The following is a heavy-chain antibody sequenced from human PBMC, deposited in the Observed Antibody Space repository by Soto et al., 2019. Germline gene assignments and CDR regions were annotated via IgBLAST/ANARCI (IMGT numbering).Heavy chain of an antibody. CDR2: INHSGST. V-gene: IGHV4-34*01. Sequence: QVQLQQWGAGLLKPSETLSLTCAVYGGSFSGYYWSWIRQPPGKGLEWIGEINHSGSTNYNPSLKSRLTIAVGPSKNQCSLKLGSVTAADTAVYYCARGLRLYYDDSSGYYGYWGQGTLVTVSS. J-gene: IGHJ4*02. CDR3: ARGLRLYYDDSSGYYGY. CDR1: GGSFSGYY. D-gene: IGHD3-22*01.